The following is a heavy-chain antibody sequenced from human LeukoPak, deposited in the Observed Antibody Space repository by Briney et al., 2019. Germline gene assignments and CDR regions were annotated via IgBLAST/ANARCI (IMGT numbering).Heavy chain of an antibody. CDR2: ISYDGSNK. V-gene: IGHV3-30*04. CDR1: GFTFSSYA. J-gene: IGHJ4*02. CDR3: ARDQGGRQLRVVICYFDY. Sequence: AGGSLRLSCAASGFTFSSYAMHWVRQAPGKGLEWVAVISYDGSNKYYADSVKGRFTISRDNSKNTLYLQMNSLRAEDTAVYYCARDQGGRQLRVVICYFDYWGQGTLVTVSS. D-gene: IGHD2-21*01.